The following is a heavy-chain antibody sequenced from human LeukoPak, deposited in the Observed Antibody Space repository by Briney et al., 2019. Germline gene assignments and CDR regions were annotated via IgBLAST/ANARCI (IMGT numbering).Heavy chain of an antibody. V-gene: IGHV7-4-1*02. D-gene: IGHD3-16*02. CDR1: GYTFTSYA. Sequence: GASVKVSCKASGYTFTSYAMNWVRQAPGQGLEWMGWINTNTGNPTYAQGFTGRFVFSLDTSVSTAYLQISSLKAEDTAVYYCARLLVPFGGVIAHPVHYYMDVWGKGTTVTVSS. CDR2: INTNTGNP. CDR3: ARLLVPFGGVIAHPVHYYMDV. J-gene: IGHJ6*03.